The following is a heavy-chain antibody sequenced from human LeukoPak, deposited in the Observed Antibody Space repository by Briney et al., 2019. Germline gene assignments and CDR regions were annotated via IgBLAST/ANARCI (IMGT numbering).Heavy chain of an antibody. Sequence: HPGGSLRLSCSASGFVFSDYYMHWVRQAPGKGLVWVSHINGDGSNVNYADSVKGRFTISRDNAKNTLYLQMSSLRVGDTALYYCGRGKSPAAVDDWGQGTLVTVPS. CDR1: GFVFSDYY. J-gene: IGHJ4*02. CDR3: GRGKSPAAVDD. CDR2: INGDGSNV. D-gene: IGHD2-2*01. V-gene: IGHV3-74*01.